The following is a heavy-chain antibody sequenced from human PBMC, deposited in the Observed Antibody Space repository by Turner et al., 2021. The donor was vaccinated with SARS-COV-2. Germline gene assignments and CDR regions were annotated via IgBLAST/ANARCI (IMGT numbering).Heavy chain of an antibody. Sequence: EVQLVESGGGLVQPGGSLRSSCAASGFTFSIYWMSWVRQAPGKGLEWVANIKQDGSEKYYVDSVKGRFTISRDNAKNSLYLQMNSLRAEDTAVYYCAGVSSSSWNFDYWGQGTLVTVSS. CDR3: AGVSSSSWNFDY. CDR1: GFTFSIYW. CDR2: IKQDGSEK. J-gene: IGHJ4*02. V-gene: IGHV3-7*01. D-gene: IGHD6-13*01.